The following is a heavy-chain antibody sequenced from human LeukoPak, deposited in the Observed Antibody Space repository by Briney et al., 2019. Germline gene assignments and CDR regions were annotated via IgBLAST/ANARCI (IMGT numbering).Heavy chain of an antibody. CDR1: GFTFRSYG. V-gene: IGHV3-30*18. CDR3: AKGRSTYYYDSSGFYPDAFDI. D-gene: IGHD3-22*01. J-gene: IGHJ3*02. CDR2: ISYDGSNK. Sequence: GGSLRLSCAASGFTFRSYGIHWVRQAPGKGLEWVAVISYDGSNKYYADSVKGRFTISRDNPKNTLYLQMNSLRVEDTAVYYCAKGRSTYYYDSSGFYPDAFDIWGQGTMVTVSS.